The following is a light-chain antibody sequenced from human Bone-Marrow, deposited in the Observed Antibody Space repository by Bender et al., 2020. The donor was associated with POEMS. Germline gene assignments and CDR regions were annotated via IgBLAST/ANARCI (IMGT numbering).Light chain of an antibody. CDR2: DDS. J-gene: IGLJ2*01. Sequence: SYVLTQPPSVSVAPGQAARVPCGGDDIGSKSVHWYQQRPGQAPVLVVYDDSDRPSGIPERFSGSNSGNTATLTISRVEAGDEADYYCQVWDGLSDHVVFGGGTKLTVL. CDR1: DIGSKS. V-gene: IGLV3-21*02. CDR3: QVWDGLSDHVV.